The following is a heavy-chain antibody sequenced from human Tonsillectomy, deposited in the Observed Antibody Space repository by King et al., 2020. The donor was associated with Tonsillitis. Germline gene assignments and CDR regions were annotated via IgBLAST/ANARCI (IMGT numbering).Heavy chain of an antibody. J-gene: IGHJ5*02. CDR1: GFTFSSYS. V-gene: IGHV3-21*01. CDR2: ISSSSSYI. Sequence: VQLVESGGGLVKPGGSLRLSCAASGFTFSSYSMNWVRQAPGKGLEWVSSISSSSSYIYYADSVKGRFTISRDNAKNSLYLQMNSLRAEDTAVYYCARDGLGSSIAAVGWFDPWGQGTLVTVSS. CDR3: ARDGLGSSIAAVGWFDP. D-gene: IGHD6-13*01.